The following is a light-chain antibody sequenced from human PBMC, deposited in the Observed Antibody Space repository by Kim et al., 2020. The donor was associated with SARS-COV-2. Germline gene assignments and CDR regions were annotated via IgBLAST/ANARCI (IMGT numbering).Light chain of an antibody. V-gene: IGKV3-20*01. CDR1: QSVSSSY. CDR3: QQYSRSPTT. J-gene: IGKJ5*01. Sequence: EVLLTQSPGTLSLSPGERAILSCRASQSVSSSYLAWYQHKPGQSPRLLILVASSRAACVPDRCRGGVSGTDFTLTITRLEPEDFAVYYCQQYSRSPTTFGQGTRLEIK. CDR2: VAS.